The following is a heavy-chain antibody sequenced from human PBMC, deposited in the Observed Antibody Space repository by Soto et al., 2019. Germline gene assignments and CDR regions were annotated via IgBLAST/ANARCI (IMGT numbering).Heavy chain of an antibody. Sequence: ASRLRFYSRCIRSARQDPRKRLEWMGWISAYNGNTNYAQKLQGRVTMTTDTSTSTAYMELRSLRSDDTAVYYCARDQPIQGAAINYGMDVWGQGTTVTVS. V-gene: IGHV1-18*01. J-gene: IGHJ6*02. CDR3: ARDQPIQGAAINYGMDV. CDR2: ISAYNGNT. CDR1: RLRFYSRC. D-gene: IGHD6-25*01.